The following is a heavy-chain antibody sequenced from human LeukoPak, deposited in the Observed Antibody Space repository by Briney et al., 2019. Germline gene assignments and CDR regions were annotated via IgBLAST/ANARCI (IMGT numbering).Heavy chain of an antibody. Sequence: PSETLSLTCTVSGGSLRIYYWSWLRQPPGKGLEWIGYIYYSGSTSSYPSHASRVTISVDTSKTQFSLKLSSGTAADAAVYYCARHLRNSFFDYWGQGTLVTVSS. CDR3: ARHLRNSFFDY. D-gene: IGHD2/OR15-2a*01. V-gene: IGHV4-59*08. CDR1: GGSLRIYY. CDR2: IYYSGST. J-gene: IGHJ4*01.